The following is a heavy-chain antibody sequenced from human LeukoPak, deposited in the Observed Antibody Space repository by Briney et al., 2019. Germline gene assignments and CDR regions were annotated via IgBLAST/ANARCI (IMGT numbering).Heavy chain of an antibody. D-gene: IGHD6-19*01. CDR3: ARVTNSSRWYYYYYYYMDV. V-gene: IGHV3-64*01. J-gene: IGHJ6*03. CDR2: ISSDGGST. Sequence: VGSLRLSCAASGFTFSSYAMHWVRQAPGKGLEYVSAISSDGGSTYYASSVKGRFTISRDNSKNTLYLQMGSLRAEDMAVYYCARVTNSSRWYYYYYYYMDVWGKGTTVTVSS. CDR1: GFTFSSYA.